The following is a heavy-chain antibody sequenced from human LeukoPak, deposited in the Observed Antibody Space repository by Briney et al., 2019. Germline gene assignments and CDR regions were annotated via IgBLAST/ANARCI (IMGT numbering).Heavy chain of an antibody. J-gene: IGHJ4*02. D-gene: IGHD1-14*01. CDR3: AREDLPGPDY. CDR2: INLNSGGT. V-gene: IGHV1-2*06. CDR1: GYTFTGYY. Sequence: ASVKVSCKASGYTFTGYYMHWVRQAPGQGLEWMGRINLNSGGTNYAQKFQARVTMTRDTSISTVYMELSRLRSDDTAVYYCAREDLPGPDYWGQGTLVTVSS.